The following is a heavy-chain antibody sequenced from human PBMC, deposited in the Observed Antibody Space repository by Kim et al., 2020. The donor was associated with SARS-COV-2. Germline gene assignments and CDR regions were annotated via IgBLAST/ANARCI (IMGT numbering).Heavy chain of an antibody. CDR1: GFTFSSYA. CDR3: AKDPGDFFRYYYYGMDV. CDR2: ISGSGGST. V-gene: IGHV3-23*01. D-gene: IGHD3-3*01. Sequence: GGSLRLSCAASGFTFSSYAMSWVRQAPGKGLEWVSAISGSGGSTYYADSVKGRFTISRDNSKNTLYLQMNSLRAEDTAVYYCAKDPGDFFRYYYYGMDVWGQGTTVTVSS. J-gene: IGHJ6*02.